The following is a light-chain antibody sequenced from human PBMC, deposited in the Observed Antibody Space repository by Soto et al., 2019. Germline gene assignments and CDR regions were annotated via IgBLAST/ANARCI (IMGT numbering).Light chain of an antibody. CDR3: AAWDDSLDGDV. Sequence: QAVVTQPPSASGTPGQRVTISCSGSSSDIGINTVTWYQQLPGTAPKLLIYSNNQRPSGVPDRFSGSKSGTSASLAISGLQSEDEADYYCAAWDDSLDGDVFGTGTKLTVL. J-gene: IGLJ1*01. CDR1: SSDIGINT. V-gene: IGLV1-44*01. CDR2: SNN.